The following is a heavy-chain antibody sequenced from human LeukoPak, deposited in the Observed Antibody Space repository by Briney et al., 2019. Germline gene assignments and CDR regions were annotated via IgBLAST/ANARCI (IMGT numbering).Heavy chain of an antibody. D-gene: IGHD3-16*01. CDR3: ARLIGNYYYYGLDV. J-gene: IGHJ6*02. V-gene: IGHV3-23*01. CDR2: ISGTGGNA. CDR1: KFTFTSYA. Sequence: GGSLRPSCAASKFTFTSYAMGWVRQAPGKGLECVSSISGTGGNANYADSVKGRFTISRDNSKNTLFLQMNSLRADDTAVYYCARLIGNYYYYGLDVWGQGTTVTVSS.